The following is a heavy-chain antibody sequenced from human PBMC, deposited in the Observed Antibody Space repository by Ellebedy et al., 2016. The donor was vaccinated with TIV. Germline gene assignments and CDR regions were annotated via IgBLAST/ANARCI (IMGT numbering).Heavy chain of an antibody. CDR3: MFKGLSARLY. CDR2: ITASGSR. Sequence: PGGSLRLSCGASGFTFSSHWMSWVRQAPGKGLEWVSAITASGSRHYADSVKGRFTISRDNSKDTVYLQMSSLRVEDTAVYYCMFKGLSARLYWGQGTLVTVSS. V-gene: IGHV3-23*01. J-gene: IGHJ1*01. CDR1: GFTFSSHW. D-gene: IGHD6-6*01.